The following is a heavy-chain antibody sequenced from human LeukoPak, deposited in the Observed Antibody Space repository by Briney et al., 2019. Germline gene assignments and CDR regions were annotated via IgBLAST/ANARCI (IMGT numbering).Heavy chain of an antibody. J-gene: IGHJ4*02. CDR1: GFTFSSYA. V-gene: IGHV3-23*01. D-gene: IGHD3-9*01. Sequence: GGSLRLSCAASGFTFSSYAMSWVRQAPGKGLEWVSAISGTGGRTYYADSVKGRFTISRDNSKNTLYLQMNSLRAEDTAVYYCARASSVLRYFDWLPGPFDYWGQGTLVTVSS. CDR2: ISGTGGRT. CDR3: ARASSVLRYFDWLPGPFDY.